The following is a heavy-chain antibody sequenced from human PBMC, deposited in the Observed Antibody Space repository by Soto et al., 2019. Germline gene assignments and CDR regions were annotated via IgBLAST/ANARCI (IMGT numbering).Heavy chain of an antibody. J-gene: IGHJ6*02. CDR1: GGSFSGYY. Sequence: SETLSLTCAVYGGSFSGYYWSWIRQPPGKGLEWIGEINHSGSTNYNPSLKSRVTISVDTSKNQLSLKLSSVTAADTAVYYCARVGGYYGSGANYYYGMDVWGQGTTVT. CDR3: ARVGGYYGSGANYYYGMDV. V-gene: IGHV4-34*01. CDR2: INHSGST. D-gene: IGHD3-10*01.